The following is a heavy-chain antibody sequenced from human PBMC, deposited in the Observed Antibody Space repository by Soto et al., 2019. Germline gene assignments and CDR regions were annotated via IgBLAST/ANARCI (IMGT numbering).Heavy chain of an antibody. J-gene: IGHJ6*02. CDR1: GFTFSSYA. D-gene: IGHD3-9*01. V-gene: IGHV3-23*01. Sequence: PGGSLRLSCAASGFTFSSYAMSWVRQAPGEGLEWVSAISGSGGSTYYADSVKGRFTISRDNSKNTLYLQMNSLRAEDTAVYYCAKGEYYDILTGPYYYYGMDVWGQGTTVTVSS. CDR3: AKGEYYDILTGPYYYYGMDV. CDR2: ISGSGGST.